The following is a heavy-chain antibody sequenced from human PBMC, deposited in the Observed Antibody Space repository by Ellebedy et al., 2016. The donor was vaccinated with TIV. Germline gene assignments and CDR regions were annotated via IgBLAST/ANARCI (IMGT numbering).Heavy chain of an antibody. CDR1: GGSFSGHY. V-gene: IGHV4-34*01. J-gene: IGHJ4*02. CDR3: ARQGHSSGWYVGEYYFDY. CDR2: INHSGST. Sequence: MPSETLSLTCAVYGGSFSGHYWSWIRQPPGKGLEWIGKINHSGSTNYNPSLKSRVTISEDLSKNQFSLKLSSVTAADTAVYYCARQGHSSGWYVGEYYFDYWGQGTLVTVSS. D-gene: IGHD6-19*01.